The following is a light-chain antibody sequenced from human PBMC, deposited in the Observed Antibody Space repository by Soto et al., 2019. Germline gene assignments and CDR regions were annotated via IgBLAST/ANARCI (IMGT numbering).Light chain of an antibody. V-gene: IGKV3-15*01. CDR3: QQYNNCPLT. CDR1: QSVCRN. CDR2: GAS. Sequence: EIVMTQSPATLSVSPGERANLSCRASQSVCRNLAWYQQKPGQAPRLLIYGASTRATGIPAWFSGSGSGKEFTLTISSLPSEYFAVYYCQQYNNCPLTFGQGTKVEIK. J-gene: IGKJ1*01.